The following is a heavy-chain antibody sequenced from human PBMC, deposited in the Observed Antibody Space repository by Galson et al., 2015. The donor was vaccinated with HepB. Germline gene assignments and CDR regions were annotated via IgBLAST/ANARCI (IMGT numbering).Heavy chain of an antibody. D-gene: IGHD3-16*01. CDR1: GYTFTGYY. CDR2: INPNSGGT. J-gene: IGHJ6*02. Sequence: SVKVSCKASGYTFTGYYMHWVRQAPGQGLEWMGWINPNSGGTNYAQKFQGWVTMTRDTSISTAYMELSRLRSDDTAVYYCARGGRTGGWGYYYYGMDVWGQGTAVTVSS. V-gene: IGHV1-2*04. CDR3: ARGGRTGGWGYYYYGMDV.